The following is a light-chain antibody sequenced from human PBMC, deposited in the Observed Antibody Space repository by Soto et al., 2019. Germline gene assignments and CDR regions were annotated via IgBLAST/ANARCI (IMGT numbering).Light chain of an antibody. CDR2: GVS. V-gene: IGKV3-20*01. Sequence: EIVLTQSPGTLALSLGDGATLSCRASQTVNRNYLAWYHQKPGQPPRLLIYGVSNRATGVPDRFSGGGSGTEFTLTIVSLGPDDFGTYYCQQYIASPRTFGQGTRVEVK. CDR1: QTVNRNY. J-gene: IGKJ1*01. CDR3: QQYIASPRT.